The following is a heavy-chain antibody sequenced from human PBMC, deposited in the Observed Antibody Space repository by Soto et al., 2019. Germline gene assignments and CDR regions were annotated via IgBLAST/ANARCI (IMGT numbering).Heavy chain of an antibody. Sequence: PPATLSLTCDVSDYSVSSGYDWGWIRLPPGKGPEWIGNGFHRGTTYYNPSLKSRAVISVDTSKNEFSLRLATVTAADTAVYYCARVDSPHYYNSSGYFTYWGQGILVTVS. CDR3: ARVDSPHYYNSSGYFTY. V-gene: IGHV4-38-2*01. D-gene: IGHD3-22*01. CDR1: DYSVSSGYD. J-gene: IGHJ4*02. CDR2: GFHRGTT.